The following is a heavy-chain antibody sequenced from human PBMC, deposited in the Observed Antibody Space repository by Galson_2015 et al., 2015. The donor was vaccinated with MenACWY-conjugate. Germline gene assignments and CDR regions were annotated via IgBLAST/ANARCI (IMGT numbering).Heavy chain of an antibody. CDR1: GSTLTSDW. V-gene: IGHV3-74*01. J-gene: IGHJ4*02. CDR3: GRPHSTSHYRIDY. D-gene: IGHD2-2*01. Sequence: SLRLSCADSGSTLTSDWMHWVRQAPGKGLEWVSRINRDGRSTSYAAFVKGRFTVSRDSAKKTLYLEMTSLRVEDTAVYYCGRPHSTSHYRIDYWGQGTPVTVSS. CDR2: INRDGRST.